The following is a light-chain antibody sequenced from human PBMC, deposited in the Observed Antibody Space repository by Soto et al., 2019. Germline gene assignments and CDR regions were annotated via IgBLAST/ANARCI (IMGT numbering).Light chain of an antibody. V-gene: IGKV3-20*01. CDR3: QQYGSSPPIT. J-gene: IGKJ5*01. Sequence: EIMLTQSPGTLSLSPGERATLSCRASQSVSNRYLAWYQQKPGQAPRLLISGASSRATGIPDRFSGSGSGTDFTLTISRLEPEDFAVYYCQQYGSSPPITFGHGTRLEIK. CDR2: GAS. CDR1: QSVSNRY.